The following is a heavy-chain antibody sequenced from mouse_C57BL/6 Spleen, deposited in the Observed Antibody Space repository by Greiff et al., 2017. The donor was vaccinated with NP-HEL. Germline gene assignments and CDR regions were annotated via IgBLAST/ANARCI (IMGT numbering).Heavy chain of an antibody. Sequence: QVQLQQSGAELARPGASVKMSCKASGYTFTSYTMHWVKQRPGQGLEWIGYINPSSGYTKYNQKFKDKATLTADKSSSTAYMQLSSLTSEDSAVYYCARWDYGSSYEYWGQGTTLTVSS. J-gene: IGHJ2*01. CDR3: ARWDYGSSYEY. CDR2: INPSSGYT. V-gene: IGHV1-4*01. CDR1: GYTFTSYT. D-gene: IGHD1-1*01.